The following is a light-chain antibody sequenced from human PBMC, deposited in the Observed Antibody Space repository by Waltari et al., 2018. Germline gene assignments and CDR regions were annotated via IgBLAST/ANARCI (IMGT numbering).Light chain of an antibody. V-gene: IGLV2-11*01. CDR1: SSDVGANNF. CDR2: DIN. Sequence: QSALTQPHSVSGSPGQSVTISCTGTSSDVGANNFVSWYQHHPDKAPKLIIYDINKRPSGVPERFSGSKSGNTASLTISGLQAEDEADYYCCSCVGRNIYWVFGGGTKLTVL. CDR3: CSCVGRNIYWV. J-gene: IGLJ3*02.